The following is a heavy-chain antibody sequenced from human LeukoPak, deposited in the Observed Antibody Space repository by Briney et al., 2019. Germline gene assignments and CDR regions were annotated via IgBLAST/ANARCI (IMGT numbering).Heavy chain of an antibody. CDR2: ISAYNGNT. J-gene: IGHJ5*02. D-gene: IGHD6-13*01. CDR1: GYTFTSYG. CDR3: AADQWQQLGNNWFDP. Sequence: VASVKVSCKASGYTFTSYGISWVRQAPGQGLEWMGWISAYNGNTNYAQKLQGRVTMTTDTSTSTAYMELRSLRSDDTAVYYCAADQWQQLGNNWFDPWGQGTLVTVSS. V-gene: IGHV1-18*01.